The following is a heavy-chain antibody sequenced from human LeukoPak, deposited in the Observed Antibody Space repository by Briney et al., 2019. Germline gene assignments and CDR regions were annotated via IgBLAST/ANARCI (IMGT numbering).Heavy chain of an antibody. CDR3: ARVPMGGLDWFDP. D-gene: IGHD1-26*01. V-gene: IGHV1-18*01. J-gene: IGHJ5*02. CDR1: GYTFTSYG. Sequence: GASGKVSCKASGYTFTSYGISWVRQAPGQGLEWMGWSSAYNGNTNYAQKLQGRVTMTTDTSTSTAYMELRSLRSDDTAVYYCARVPMGGLDWFDPWGQGTLVTVSS. CDR2: SSAYNGNT.